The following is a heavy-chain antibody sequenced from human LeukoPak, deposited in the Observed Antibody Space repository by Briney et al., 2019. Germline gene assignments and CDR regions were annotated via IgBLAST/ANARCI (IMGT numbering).Heavy chain of an antibody. Sequence: GGSLRLSCAASGFTFSSYSMNWVRQAPGKGLEWVSSISSSSSYIYYADSVKGRFTISRDNVKNSLYLQMSSLRAEDTAVYYCARSSSSGWYYFDYWGQGTLVTVSS. V-gene: IGHV3-21*01. CDR2: ISSSSSYI. J-gene: IGHJ4*02. D-gene: IGHD6-19*01. CDR1: GFTFSSYS. CDR3: ARSSSSGWYYFDY.